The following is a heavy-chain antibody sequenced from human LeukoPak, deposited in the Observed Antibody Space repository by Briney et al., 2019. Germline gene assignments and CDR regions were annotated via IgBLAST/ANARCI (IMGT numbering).Heavy chain of an antibody. CDR3: AKQASNYYDRNDAFDI. CDR1: GYSFTSYW. V-gene: IGHV5-51*01. CDR2: IYPGDSDT. J-gene: IGHJ3*02. Sequence: GESLKISCKGSGYSFTSYWIGWVRQMPGKGLEWMEIIYPGDSDTRYSPSFQGQVTISADKSISTAYLQWSSLKASDTAMYYCAKQASNYYDRNDAFDIWGRGTMVTVSS. D-gene: IGHD3-22*01.